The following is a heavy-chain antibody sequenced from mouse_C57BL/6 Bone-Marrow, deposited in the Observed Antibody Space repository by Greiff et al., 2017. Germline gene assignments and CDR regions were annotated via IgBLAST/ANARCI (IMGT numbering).Heavy chain of an antibody. CDR1: GYTFTSYW. CDR2: IYPSDSET. J-gene: IGHJ3*01. Sequence: QVQLQQSGAELVRPGSSVKLSCKASGYTFTSYWMDWVKQRPGQGLEWIGNIYPSDSETHYNQKFKDKATLTVDKSSSTAYMQLSSLTSEDSAVYYCARGGWLLRGFAYGGQGTLVTVSA. D-gene: IGHD2-3*01. CDR3: ARGGWLLRGFAY. V-gene: IGHV1-61*01.